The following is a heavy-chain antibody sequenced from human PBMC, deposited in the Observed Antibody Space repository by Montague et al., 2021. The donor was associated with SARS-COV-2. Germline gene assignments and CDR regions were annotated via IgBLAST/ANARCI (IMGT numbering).Heavy chain of an antibody. CDR1: GGSISRSIYY. D-gene: IGHD3-10*01. V-gene: IGHV4-39*01. CDR2: MYYSGST. Sequence: SETLSLTCTVSGGSISRSIYYWGWIRQPPGKGLEWIGSMYYSGSTYYNASLKSRVTISVDTSKNQFSLKLNSVTAADTAVYYCARHGWNDSGSFHFDYWGQGTLVSVA. J-gene: IGHJ4*02. CDR3: ARHGWNDSGSFHFDY.